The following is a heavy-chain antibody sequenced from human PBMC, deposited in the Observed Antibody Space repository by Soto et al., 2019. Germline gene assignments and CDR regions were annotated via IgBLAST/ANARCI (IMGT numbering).Heavy chain of an antibody. CDR1: GGSISSGDYY. V-gene: IGHV4-30-4*01. CDR2: IYYSGST. CDR3: ARVEGSRIFHDCPLTH. J-gene: IGHJ4*02. Sequence: QVQLQESGPGLVKPSQTLSLTCTVSGGSISSGDYYWSWIRQPPGKGLEWIGYIYYSGSTYYNPSLKSRVTISVDTSKNQFSLKLSSVTAADTAVYYCARVEGSRIFHDCPLTHWGQGTLVTVSS. D-gene: IGHD3-3*01.